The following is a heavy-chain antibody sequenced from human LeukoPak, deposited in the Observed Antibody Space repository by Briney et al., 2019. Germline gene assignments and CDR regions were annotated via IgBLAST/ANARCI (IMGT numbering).Heavy chain of an antibody. CDR3: ARLKNYGDYGY. Sequence: ASVKVSCKASGYTCTSYGISWVRQAPGQGLEWMGWIYSYNGNTNYAQKFQGRVTMTTDTSTSTAYMELRSLRSDDTAVYYCARLKNYGDYGYWGQGTLVTVSS. D-gene: IGHD4-17*01. CDR1: GYTCTSYG. V-gene: IGHV1-18*01. CDR2: IYSYNGNT. J-gene: IGHJ4*02.